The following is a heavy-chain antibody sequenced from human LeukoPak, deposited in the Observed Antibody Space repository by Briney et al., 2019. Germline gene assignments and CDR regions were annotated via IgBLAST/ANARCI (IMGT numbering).Heavy chain of an antibody. CDR3: ASLSTTGAFDI. J-gene: IGHJ3*02. CDR2: ISSSGSTI. V-gene: IGHV3-48*04. CDR1: GFTFSSYS. Sequence: GGSLRLSCAASGFTFSSYSMNWVRQAPGKGLEWVSYISSSGSTIYYADSVKGRFTISRDNAKNSLYLQMNSLRAEDTAVYYCASLSTTGAFDIWGQGTMVTVSS. D-gene: IGHD1-26*01.